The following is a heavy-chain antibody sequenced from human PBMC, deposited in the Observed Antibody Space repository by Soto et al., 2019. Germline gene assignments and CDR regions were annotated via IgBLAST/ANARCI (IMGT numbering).Heavy chain of an antibody. Sequence: ASVKVSCKASGYTFTGYYMHWVRQAPGQGLEWMGWINPNSGGTNYAQKFQGWVTMTRDTSISTAYMELSRLRSDDTAVYYCAREGEQWPKNAFDYWGQGTLVTVSS. CDR2: INPNSGGT. J-gene: IGHJ4*02. D-gene: IGHD6-19*01. V-gene: IGHV1-2*04. CDR3: AREGEQWPKNAFDY. CDR1: GYTFTGYY.